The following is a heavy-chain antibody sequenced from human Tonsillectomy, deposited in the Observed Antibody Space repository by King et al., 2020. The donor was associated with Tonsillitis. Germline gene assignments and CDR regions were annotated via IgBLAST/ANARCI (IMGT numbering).Heavy chain of an antibody. Sequence: VQLVESGGGLVQPGGSLRLACAASGFTFSTYWMTWVRQAPGKGLEWVANIKQDGREKEYGFSVKGRFTISRDNAKNSLFLQMNRLRAEDTAVYYCARDPTGISGHYYFGAFDIWGQGTMVAVSS. CDR1: GFTFSTYW. CDR3: ARDPTGISGHYYFGAFDI. CDR2: IKQDGREK. V-gene: IGHV3-7*01. J-gene: IGHJ3*02. D-gene: IGHD3-22*01.